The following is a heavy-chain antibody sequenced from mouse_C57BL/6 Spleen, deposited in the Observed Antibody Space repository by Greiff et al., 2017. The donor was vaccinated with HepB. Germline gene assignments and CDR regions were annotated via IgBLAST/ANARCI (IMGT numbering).Heavy chain of an antibody. D-gene: IGHD2-4*01. J-gene: IGHJ4*01. V-gene: IGHV5-4*01. Sequence: DVQLVESGGGLVKPGGSLKLSCAASGFTFSSYAMSWVRQTPEKRLEWVATISDGGSYTYYPDNVKGRFTISRDNAKNNLYLQMSHLKSEDTAMYYCARDENDYLYYAMDYWGQGTSVTVSS. CDR2: ISDGGSYT. CDR3: ARDENDYLYYAMDY. CDR1: GFTFSSYA.